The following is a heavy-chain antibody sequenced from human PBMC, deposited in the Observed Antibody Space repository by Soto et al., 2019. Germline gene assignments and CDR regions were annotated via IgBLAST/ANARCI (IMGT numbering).Heavy chain of an antibody. CDR1: GGSISSGGYY. CDR3: ARARQLWSLYCFDY. CDR2: IYYSGST. D-gene: IGHD2-21*01. J-gene: IGHJ4*02. V-gene: IGHV4-31*03. Sequence: SETLSLTCTVSGGSISSGGYYWSWIRQHPGKGLEWIGYIYYSGSTYYNPSLKSRVTISVDTSKNQFSLKLSSVTAADTAVYYCARARQLWSLYCFDYWGQGTLVTVSS.